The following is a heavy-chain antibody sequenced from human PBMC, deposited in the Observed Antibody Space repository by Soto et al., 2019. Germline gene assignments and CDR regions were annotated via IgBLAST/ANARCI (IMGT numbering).Heavy chain of an antibody. CDR3: AKGGGSRPALKNPFKLEPTYYYSYYMDV. J-gene: IGHJ6*03. CDR1: GFTFDDYA. CDR2: INWNSGSI. Sequence: QPGGSLRLSCAASGFTFDDYAMYWVRQAPGRGLEWVSGINWNSGSIGYADSVKGRFTISRDNAKNSLYLQMNSLRAEDTALYYCAKGGGSRPALKNPFKLEPTYYYSYYMDVWGKGTTVTVSS. D-gene: IGHD1-1*01. V-gene: IGHV3-9*01.